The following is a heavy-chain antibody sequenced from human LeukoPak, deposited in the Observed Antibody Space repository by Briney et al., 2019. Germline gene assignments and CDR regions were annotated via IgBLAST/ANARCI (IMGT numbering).Heavy chain of an antibody. J-gene: IGHJ3*02. V-gene: IGHV4-39*01. CDR3: ASGDEFLDAFDI. Sequence: SETLSLTCTVSGGSVSSSNYYWGWIRQPPGKGLEWIGNIFYSGSTNYNPSLKSRVTISVDTSKNQFSLKLSSVTAADTAVYYCASGDEFLDAFDIWGQGTVVTVSS. CDR1: GGSVSSSNYY. CDR2: IFYSGST. D-gene: IGHD2-21*01.